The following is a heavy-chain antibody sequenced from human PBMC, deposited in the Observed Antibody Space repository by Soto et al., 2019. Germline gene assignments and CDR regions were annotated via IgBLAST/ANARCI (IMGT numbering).Heavy chain of an antibody. J-gene: IGHJ6*02. D-gene: IGHD3-3*01. CDR1: GGAFRGYD. Sequence: RLGTPSPPPAVYGGAFRGYDVSWVPQPPGEGVGWIGYIYYSGSTNYNPSLKSRVTISVDTSKNQFSLKLSSVTAADTAVYYCARGGQEYDFWSGYYGKGMDVWGQGTTVTVSS. CDR3: ARGGQEYDFWSGYYGKGMDV. V-gene: IGHV4-59*01. CDR2: IYYSGST.